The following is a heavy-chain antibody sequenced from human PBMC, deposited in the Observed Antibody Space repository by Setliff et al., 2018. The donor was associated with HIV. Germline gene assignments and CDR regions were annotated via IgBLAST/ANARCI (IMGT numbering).Heavy chain of an antibody. CDR1: GGSISSGSYN. J-gene: IGHJ6*02. CDR3: ARALGSGLYYYGIDV. CDR2: IYTSGIT. D-gene: IGHD7-27*01. Sequence: PSETLSLTCTVSGGSISSGSYNWSWIRQPAGKGLEWIGRIYTSGITNYNPSLKSRVTISVDTSKNQFSLKLSSVTAADTAVYYCARALGSGLYYYGIDVWGQGTMVTVSS. V-gene: IGHV4-61*02.